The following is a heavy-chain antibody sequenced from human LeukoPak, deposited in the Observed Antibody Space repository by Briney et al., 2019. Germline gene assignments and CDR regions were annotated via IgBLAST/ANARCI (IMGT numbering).Heavy chain of an antibody. CDR3: ADGPSFDY. CDR1: GGSISSSSYY. V-gene: IGHV4-39*01. J-gene: IGHJ4*02. CDR2: IYYSGST. Sequence: KPSETLSLTCTVSGGSISSSSYYWGWIRQPPGKGLEWIGSIYYSGSTYYNPSLKSRVTISVDTSKNQFSLKLSSVTAADTAVYYCADGPSFDYWGQGTLVTVSS.